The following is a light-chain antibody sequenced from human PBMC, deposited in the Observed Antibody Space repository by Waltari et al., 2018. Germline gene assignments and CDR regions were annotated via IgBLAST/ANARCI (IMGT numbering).Light chain of an antibody. CDR1: QSVSRNY. Sequence: EIVLTQSPGTLSLSPGEGATLSCRASQSVSRNYLAWYQQKPGQAPRLLIYGASFRATGIPDRFSGSGSGTDFCLIISRLEPEDFVVYYCQQYSSSPRTFGQGTKVEIK. CDR3: QQYSSSPRT. J-gene: IGKJ1*01. V-gene: IGKV3-20*01. CDR2: GAS.